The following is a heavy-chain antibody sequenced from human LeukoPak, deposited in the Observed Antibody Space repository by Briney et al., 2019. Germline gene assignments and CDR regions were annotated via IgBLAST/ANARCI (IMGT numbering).Heavy chain of an antibody. D-gene: IGHD7-27*01. Sequence: SETLSLTCTVSGGSISSGGYYWGWIRQPPGKGLEWIVTIYYSGSTYYNPSLKSRVTVSVDTSKNQFSLKLSSVTAADTAVDYCARRALTGDMEAFDIWGQGTVVTVSS. CDR3: ARRALTGDMEAFDI. J-gene: IGHJ3*02. CDR2: IYYSGST. CDR1: GGSISSGGYY. V-gene: IGHV4-39*01.